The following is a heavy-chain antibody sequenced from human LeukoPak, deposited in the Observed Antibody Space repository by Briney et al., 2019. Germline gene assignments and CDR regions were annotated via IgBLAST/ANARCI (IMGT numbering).Heavy chain of an antibody. D-gene: IGHD2-15*01. Sequence: VASVKVSCKASGGTFSSYAISWVRQVPGQGLEWMGRIIPIFGTANYAQKFQGRVTITTDESTSTAYMELSSLRSEDTAVYYCATVYCSGGSCYSSWFDPWGQGTLVTVSS. CDR1: GGTFSSYA. CDR2: IIPIFGTA. V-gene: IGHV1-69*05. J-gene: IGHJ5*02. CDR3: ATVYCSGGSCYSSWFDP.